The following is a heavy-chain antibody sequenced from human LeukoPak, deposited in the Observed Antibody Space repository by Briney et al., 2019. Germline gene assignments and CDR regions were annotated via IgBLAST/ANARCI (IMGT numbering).Heavy chain of an antibody. D-gene: IGHD3-10*01. Sequence: PSETLSLTCTVSGGSISSGSYDWCWIRQPAGKGLEWIGHIYTSGSTDYNPSLKSRVTISVATSKNQFSLKLTSVTAADTAIYYCTKGRGIWAQGTLVTVSS. CDR1: GGSISSGSYD. CDR2: IYTSGST. J-gene: IGHJ4*02. V-gene: IGHV4-61*09. CDR3: TKGRGI.